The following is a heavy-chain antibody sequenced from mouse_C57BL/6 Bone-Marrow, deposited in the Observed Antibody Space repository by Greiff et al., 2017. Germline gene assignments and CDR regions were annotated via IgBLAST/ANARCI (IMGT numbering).Heavy chain of an antibody. CDR1: GFTFSSYA. D-gene: IGHD2-3*01. Sequence: DVHLVESGAGLVKPGGSLKLSCAASGFTFSSYAMSWVRQTPEKRLEWVAYISSGGDYIYYADTVKGRFTISRDNARNTLYLQMSSLKSEDTAMYYCSRDDDYSWFAYWGQGTLVTVSA. V-gene: IGHV5-9-1*02. CDR3: SRDDDYSWFAY. CDR2: ISSGGDYI. J-gene: IGHJ3*01.